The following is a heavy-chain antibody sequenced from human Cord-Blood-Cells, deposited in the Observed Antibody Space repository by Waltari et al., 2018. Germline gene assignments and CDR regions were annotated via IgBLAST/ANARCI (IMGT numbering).Heavy chain of an antibody. CDR3: ARVLQRYFDL. Sequence: QVQLQQWGAGLLKPSETLSLTCAVYGGSFSGYYWSWIRQPPGKGLVWIGEINHSGSTNYNPSLKSRVTISVDTSKNQFSLKLSSVTAADTAVYYCARVLQRYFDLWGRGTLVTVSS. CDR2: INHSGST. J-gene: IGHJ2*01. CDR1: GGSFSGYY. V-gene: IGHV4-34*01.